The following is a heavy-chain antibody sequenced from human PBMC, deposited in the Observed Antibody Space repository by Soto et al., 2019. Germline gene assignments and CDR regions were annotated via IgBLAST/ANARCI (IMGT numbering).Heavy chain of an antibody. CDR1: GGSFSGYY. CDR3: ARTKTATGLYYHGMDV. Sequence: ETLSLTCAVYGGSFSGYYWSWIRQPPGKGLEWIGEINHSGSTNYNPSLKSRVTISVDTSKNQFSLKLSSVTAADTAVYYCARTKTATGLYYHGMDVWGQGTTVTVSS. V-gene: IGHV4-34*01. CDR2: INHSGST. J-gene: IGHJ6*02. D-gene: IGHD2-21*02.